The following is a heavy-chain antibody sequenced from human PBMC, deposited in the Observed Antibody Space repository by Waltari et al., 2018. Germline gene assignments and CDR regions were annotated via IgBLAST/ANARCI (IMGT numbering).Heavy chain of an antibody. D-gene: IGHD3-9*01. V-gene: IGHV3-13*01. CDR1: GFTLRTSD. CDR3: ARGDPTAGAIDY. CDR2: IGAAGET. Sequence: EVQLVESGGGLVQPGGSLRPSCAASGFTLRTSDMLRVRQVRGKGLEWVASIGAAGETKYLDSVKGRFTISRESAKNSLNLQMNSLTGGDTAVYHCARGDPTAGAIDYWGQGTLVTVSS. J-gene: IGHJ4*02.